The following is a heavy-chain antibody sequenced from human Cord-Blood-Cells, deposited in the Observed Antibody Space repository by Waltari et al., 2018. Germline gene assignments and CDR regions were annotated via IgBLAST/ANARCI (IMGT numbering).Heavy chain of an antibody. J-gene: IGHJ6*02. CDR2: INAGNGNT. CDR3: ARDLTPNTLGYCSGGSCYYYYYGMDV. V-gene: IGHV1-3*01. Sequence: QVQLVQSGAEVKKPGASVKVSCKASGYTFTSYAMHWVRQAPGQRLEEMGRINAGNGNTKYSQKFQGRVTITRDTSASTAYMELSSLRSEDTAVYYCARDLTPNTLGYCSGGSCYYYYYGMDVWGQGTTVTVSS. CDR1: GYTFTSYA. D-gene: IGHD2-15*01.